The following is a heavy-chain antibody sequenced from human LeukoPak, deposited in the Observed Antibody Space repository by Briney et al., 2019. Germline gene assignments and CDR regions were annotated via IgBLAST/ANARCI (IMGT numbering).Heavy chain of an antibody. CDR1: GGSISSSSYY. Sequence: SETLSLTCTVSGGSISSSSYYGGWIRQPPGKGLEWIGSIYYSGSTYYNPSLKSRVTISVDTSKNQFSLKLSSVTAADTAVYYCAREGRIAVAGEVGYYFDYWGQGTLVTVSS. CDR3: AREGRIAVAGEVGYYFDY. D-gene: IGHD6-19*01. J-gene: IGHJ4*02. V-gene: IGHV4-39*02. CDR2: IYYSGST.